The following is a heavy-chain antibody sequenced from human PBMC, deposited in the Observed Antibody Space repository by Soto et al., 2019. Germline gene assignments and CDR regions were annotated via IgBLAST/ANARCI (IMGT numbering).Heavy chain of an antibody. CDR1: GFTFSSYE. Sequence: EVQLVESGGDLVQPGGSLRLSCEASGFTFSSYEIHWVRQAPGKGPEWISYISSSGDTIYYSESVEGRFTTSRDNAKNSLFLQMNSLRAEDTAVYFCARDSELLGLDYWGQGTLVTVSS. D-gene: IGHD2-15*01. CDR3: ARDSELLGLDY. V-gene: IGHV3-48*03. J-gene: IGHJ4*02. CDR2: ISSSGDTI.